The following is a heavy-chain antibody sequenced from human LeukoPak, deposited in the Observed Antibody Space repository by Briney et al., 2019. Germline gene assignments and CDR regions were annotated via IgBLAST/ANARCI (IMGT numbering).Heavy chain of an antibody. D-gene: IGHD3-10*01. CDR1: GGSISSGDYY. J-gene: IGHJ4*02. V-gene: IGHV4-30-4*08. CDR2: IYYSGST. Sequence: SQTLSLTCTVSGGSISSGDYYWSWIRQPPGKGLEWIGYIYYSGSTYYNPSLKSRVTISVDTSKNQFSLKLSSVTAADTAVYYCARERIRGSGSYYNSIDCWGQGTLVTVSS. CDR3: ARERIRGSGSYYNSIDC.